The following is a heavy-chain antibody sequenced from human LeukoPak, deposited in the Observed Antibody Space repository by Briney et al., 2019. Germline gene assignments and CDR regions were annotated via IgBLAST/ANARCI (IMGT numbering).Heavy chain of an antibody. V-gene: IGHV4-39*01. D-gene: IGHD4-17*01. Sequence: PSETLSVTRTVSGGSISSSSDYWGWIRQPPGKGLEWIGSIYYSGSTYYNPSLKSRVTISVDTSKNQFSLKLSSVTAADTAVYYCARYYGDYVFDYCGQGTLVTVSS. CDR3: ARYYGDYVFDY. CDR1: GGSISSSSDY. J-gene: IGHJ4*02. CDR2: IYYSGST.